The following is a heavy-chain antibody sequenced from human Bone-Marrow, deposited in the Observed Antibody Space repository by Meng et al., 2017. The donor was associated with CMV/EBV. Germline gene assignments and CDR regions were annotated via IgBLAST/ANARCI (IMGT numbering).Heavy chain of an antibody. CDR3: SREGATARDFDY. CDR1: GGSFSGYY. CDR2: INHSGST. Sequence: SETLSLTCAVYGGSFSGYYWSWIRQPPGKGLEWMGEINHSGSTNYYPSLKSRVTISVDTSKNQFSLKLSSVTAADTAVYYCSREGATARDFDYWGQGTLVTVSS. D-gene: IGHD1-26*01. V-gene: IGHV4-34*01. J-gene: IGHJ4*02.